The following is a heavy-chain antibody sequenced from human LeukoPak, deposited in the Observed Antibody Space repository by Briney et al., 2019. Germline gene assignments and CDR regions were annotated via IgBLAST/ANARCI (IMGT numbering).Heavy chain of an antibody. Sequence: ASVKVSCKASGYTFISYGISWVRQAPGQGLEWMGWISAYNGNTNYAQKFQGRVTMTTDTSTSTAYMELRSLKFDDTAVYYCVRGRKLYGSGWYVEDDYWGQGTLVTVSS. CDR2: ISAYNGNT. CDR3: VRGRKLYGSGWYVEDDY. J-gene: IGHJ4*02. CDR1: GYTFISYG. D-gene: IGHD6-19*01. V-gene: IGHV1-18*01.